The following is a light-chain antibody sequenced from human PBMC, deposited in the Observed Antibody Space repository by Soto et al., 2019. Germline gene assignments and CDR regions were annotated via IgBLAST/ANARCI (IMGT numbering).Light chain of an antibody. V-gene: IGLV2-8*01. J-gene: IGLJ1*01. CDR1: SSDVGGYNY. CDR2: EVS. Sequence: QSALTQPASVSGSPGQSITISCTGTSSDVGGYNYVSWYQQHPGTAPKLMIYEVSNRPSGVPDRFSGSKSGNTASLTVSGLQADDEADYYCCSYAGSNNYYLFGPGTKLTVL. CDR3: CSYAGSNNYYL.